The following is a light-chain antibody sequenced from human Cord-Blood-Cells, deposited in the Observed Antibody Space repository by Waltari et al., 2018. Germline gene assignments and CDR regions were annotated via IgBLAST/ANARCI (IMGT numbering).Light chain of an antibody. CDR3: QQYDNLPLT. CDR2: GAS. CDR1: QDISNS. Sequence: DIQMTQYPSSLSESVGDRVTITCQARQDISNSLNWYHQKPGKAPKLLIYGASNLETGGPSRFSGSGSGTDFTFTISSLQPEDSATYYCQQYDNLPLTFGGGTKVEIK. V-gene: IGKV1-33*01. J-gene: IGKJ4*01.